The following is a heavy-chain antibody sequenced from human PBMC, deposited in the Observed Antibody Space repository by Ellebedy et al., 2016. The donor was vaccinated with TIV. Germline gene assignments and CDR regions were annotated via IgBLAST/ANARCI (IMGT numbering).Heavy chain of an antibody. Sequence: AASVKVSCKASGYTFTSYYMHWVRQAPGQGLEWMGIINPSGGSTSYAQKFQGRVTMTRDTSTSTVYMELSSLRSEDTAVYYCARESLYDYVWGSYRSLYFDYWGQGTLVTVSS. CDR1: GYTFTSYY. D-gene: IGHD3-16*02. J-gene: IGHJ4*02. CDR3: ARESLYDYVWGSYRSLYFDY. CDR2: INPSGGST. V-gene: IGHV1-46*01.